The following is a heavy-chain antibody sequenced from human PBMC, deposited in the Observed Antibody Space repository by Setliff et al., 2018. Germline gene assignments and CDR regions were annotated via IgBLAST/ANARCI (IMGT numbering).Heavy chain of an antibody. V-gene: IGHV4-4*07. CDR3: ARTTGSTHNWLDP. CDR2: IHPSGST. J-gene: IGHJ5*02. CDR1: GGSISSYY. D-gene: IGHD1-1*01. Sequence: NPSETLSLTCTVSGGSISSYYWSWIRKPAGKGLEWIGRIHPSGSTNYNPSLKSRVTISVDTSKNQFSLKVSSVTAADTAVYYCARTTGSTHNWLDPWGPGTLVTVSS.